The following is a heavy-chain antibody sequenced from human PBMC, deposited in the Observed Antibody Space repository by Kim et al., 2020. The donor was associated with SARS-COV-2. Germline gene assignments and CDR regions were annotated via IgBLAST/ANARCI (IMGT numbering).Heavy chain of an antibody. CDR2: ISAYNGNT. CDR3: ARVIAAAGRGVWNWYFDL. CDR1: GYTFTSYG. J-gene: IGHJ2*01. Sequence: ASVKVSCKASGYTFTSYGISWVRQAPGQGLEWMGWISAYNGNTNYAQKLQGRVTMTTDTSTSTAYMELRSLRSDDTAVYYCARVIAAAGRGVWNWYFDLWGRGTLVTVSS. V-gene: IGHV1-18*01. D-gene: IGHD6-13*01.